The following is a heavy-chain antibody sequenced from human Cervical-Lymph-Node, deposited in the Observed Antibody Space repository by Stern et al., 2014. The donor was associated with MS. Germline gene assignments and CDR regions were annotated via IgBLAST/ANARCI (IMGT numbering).Heavy chain of an antibody. CDR1: GYSFTGYF. Sequence: VQLVESGAEVKKPGASVKVSCKASGYSFTGYFLHWVRQAPGPGLEGMGWINPNSGDTTYAQKFHGRVTMTRDSSSSTAYMELSSLRSDDTAVYYCARDGRSSYGSGSYYSSGYWGQGTLVTVSS. CDR3: ARDGRSSYGSGSYYSSGY. D-gene: IGHD3-10*01. V-gene: IGHV1-2*02. CDR2: INPNSGDT. J-gene: IGHJ4*02.